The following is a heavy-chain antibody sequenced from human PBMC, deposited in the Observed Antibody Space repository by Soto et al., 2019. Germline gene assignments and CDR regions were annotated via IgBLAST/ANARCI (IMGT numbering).Heavy chain of an antibody. J-gene: IGHJ4*02. Sequence: EVQLVESGGGLVQPGGSVRLSCAASGFTFSNYWMHWVRQTPGKGLVWVSRVGADGNGATYADSVKGRFTISRDNARNTLYLQMDSLRADDTAVYYCASLEWESTGYADYWGQGTLVTVSS. D-gene: IGHD3-3*01. CDR3: ASLEWESTGYADY. V-gene: IGHV3-74*01. CDR1: GFTFSNYW. CDR2: VGADGNGA.